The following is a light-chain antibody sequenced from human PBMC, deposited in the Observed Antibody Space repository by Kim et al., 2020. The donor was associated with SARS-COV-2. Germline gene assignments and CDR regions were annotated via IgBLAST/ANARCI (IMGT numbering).Light chain of an antibody. J-gene: IGLJ3*02. V-gene: IGLV1-40*01. CDR1: NIGADYD. CDR3: QSYDTKLSGSRV. Sequence: QSVLTQPPSVSGAPGQRVTISCSNIGADYDVHWYQHLPGAAPKLLIYGNRNRPSGVPDRFSASKSGTSASLAITGLQAEDEADYYCQSYDTKLSGSRVFGGGTQLTVL. CDR2: GNR.